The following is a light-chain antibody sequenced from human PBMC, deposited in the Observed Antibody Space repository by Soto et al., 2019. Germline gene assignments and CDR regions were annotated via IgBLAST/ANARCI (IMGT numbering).Light chain of an antibody. CDR3: QQYNSMLS. CDR2: DAS. J-gene: IGKJ4*01. Sequence: DIQMTQSPSSLSASEGDRVTITCQSSHDVSRNLNWFQQKPAEAPQLLIYDASNLERGVPSRFSGSWSGTDFTLTISSLQPEDVATYYCQQYNSMLSFGGGTEVEIK. CDR1: HDVSRN. V-gene: IGKV1-33*01.